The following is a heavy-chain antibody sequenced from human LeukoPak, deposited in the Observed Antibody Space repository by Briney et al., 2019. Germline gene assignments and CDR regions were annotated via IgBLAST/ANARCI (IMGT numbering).Heavy chain of an antibody. D-gene: IGHD3-22*01. Sequence: ASVKVSCKASGYTFTSYGISWVRQAPRQGLEWMGWISGYNGGTNYGQKFQGRVTMTTDTSMSTAYMELRSLRSDDTAVYYCAIDFYQYDRGGYYLEAFDIWGQGTMVAVPS. CDR3: AIDFYQYDRGGYYLEAFDI. V-gene: IGHV1-18*01. CDR2: ISGYNGGT. CDR1: GYTFTSYG. J-gene: IGHJ3*02.